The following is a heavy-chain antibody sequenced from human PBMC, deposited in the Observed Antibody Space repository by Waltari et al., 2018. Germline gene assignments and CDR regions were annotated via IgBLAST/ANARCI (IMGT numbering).Heavy chain of an antibody. CDR1: GFTFGSYA. J-gene: IGHJ4*02. Sequence: EVQLLDSGGGLVQPGGSLRLSCVVSGFTFGSYAMSWVRQAPDNGLGWVSAITSSGDNTYYADSVKGRFTISRDNSKNTLYLQMNSLRAEDTAVYYCARYNIWSGYYYPDYWSQGTQVTVSS. D-gene: IGHD3-3*01. CDR3: ARYNIWSGYYYPDY. V-gene: IGHV3-23*01. CDR2: ITSSGDNT.